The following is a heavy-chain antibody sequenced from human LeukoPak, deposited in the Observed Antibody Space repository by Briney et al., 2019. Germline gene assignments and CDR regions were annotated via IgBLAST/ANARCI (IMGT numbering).Heavy chain of an antibody. CDR3: ARDRYYYYYGMDV. Sequence: GGSLRLSCTTSGFTFGDYAMSWFRQAPGKGLEWVGFIRGKAYGGATEYAASVKGRFIISRDDSKNIAFLQMNSLKIEDTAVYYCARDRYYYYYGMDVWGQGTTVTVSS. J-gene: IGHJ6*02. CDR2: IRGKAYGGAT. CDR1: GFTFGDYA. V-gene: IGHV3-49*03.